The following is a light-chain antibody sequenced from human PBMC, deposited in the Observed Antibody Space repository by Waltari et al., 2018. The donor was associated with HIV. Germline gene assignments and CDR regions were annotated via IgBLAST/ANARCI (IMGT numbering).Light chain of an antibody. CDR3: TSYTTNTSLMA. J-gene: IGLJ2*01. CDR1: NGDIGDFIF. Sequence: PPFLSGSPGQTITISCSGPNGDIGDFIFVSWYQQLPGRGPRLIIYEVNNRPSGISNRFSGFKSINAASLVNSGLLAEDEAFYYCTSYTTNTSLMAFCGGTKLSVL. V-gene: IGLV2-14*03. CDR2: EVN.